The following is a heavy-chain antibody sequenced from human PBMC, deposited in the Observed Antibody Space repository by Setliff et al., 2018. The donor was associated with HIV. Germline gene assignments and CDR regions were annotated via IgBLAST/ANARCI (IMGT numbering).Heavy chain of an antibody. CDR3: ARTSHDYGDYSFDY. J-gene: IGHJ4*02. V-gene: IGHV4-30-4*08. CDR1: GGSISSGDYY. CDR2: IYYSGST. Sequence: SETLSLTCTVSGGSISSGDYYWSWIRQPPGKGLEWIGYIYYSGSTYYNPSLKSRVTISVDTSKNQFSLKLSSVTAADAAVYYCARTSHDYGDYSFDYWGQGTLVTVSS. D-gene: IGHD4-17*01.